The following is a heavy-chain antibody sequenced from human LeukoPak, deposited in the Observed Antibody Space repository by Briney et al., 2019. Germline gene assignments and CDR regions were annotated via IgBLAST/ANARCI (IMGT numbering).Heavy chain of an antibody. D-gene: IGHD3-10*01. CDR2: IYYSGSN. CDR3: ARSITMVRGVIDYFDY. CDR1: GGSISSSSYY. V-gene: IGHV4-39*01. Sequence: PSETLSLTCTVSGGSISSSSYYWGWIRQPPGKGLEWIGSIYYSGSNYYNPSLKSRVTISVDTSKNQFSLKLSSVTAADTAVYYCARSITMVRGVIDYFDYWGQGTLVTVSS. J-gene: IGHJ4*02.